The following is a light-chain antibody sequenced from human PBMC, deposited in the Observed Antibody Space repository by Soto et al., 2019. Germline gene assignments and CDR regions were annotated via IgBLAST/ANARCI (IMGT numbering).Light chain of an antibody. Sequence: EIVLTQSPGTLSLSPVERATLSCRASQSVSSNYLAWYQQKPGQAPRLRIYGASIRATGIPDRFSGSGSGTDFTLTISSLEPEDFAVYYCLQYGSSPFTFGPGTKVDI. J-gene: IGKJ3*01. CDR1: QSVSSNY. CDR3: LQYGSSPFT. V-gene: IGKV3-20*01. CDR2: GAS.